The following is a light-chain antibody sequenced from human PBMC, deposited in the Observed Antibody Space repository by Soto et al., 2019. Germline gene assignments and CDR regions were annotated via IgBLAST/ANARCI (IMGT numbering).Light chain of an antibody. V-gene: IGKV3-20*01. Sequence: ELVLTQFSGTQSYSPGERATLSCRASQSVSSNYLAWYQQKPGQAPRLLIYGASSRATGIPDGFSGSGSGTDFTLTISRLEPEDFAVYYCQQYGSSPWTFGQGTKVDI. J-gene: IGKJ1*01. CDR2: GAS. CDR3: QQYGSSPWT. CDR1: QSVSSNY.